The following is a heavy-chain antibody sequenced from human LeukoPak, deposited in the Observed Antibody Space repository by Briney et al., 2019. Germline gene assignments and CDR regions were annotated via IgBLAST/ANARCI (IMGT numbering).Heavy chain of an antibody. D-gene: IGHD3-22*01. Sequence: GGSLTLSCAASGFSFSSYALCWLRQAPGKGLEWISYISTGGSPIFYADSVKGRFTISRDNAKNALYLEMSSLRDEDTSTYHCARTAGYLNYYDGSAFYFWGRGTLVTVSS. CDR3: ARTAGYLNYYDGSAFYF. CDR1: GFSFSSYA. CDR2: ISTGGSPI. J-gene: IGHJ4*02. V-gene: IGHV3-48*02.